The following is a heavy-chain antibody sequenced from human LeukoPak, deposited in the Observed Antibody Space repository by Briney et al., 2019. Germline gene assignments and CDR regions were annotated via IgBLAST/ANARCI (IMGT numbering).Heavy chain of an antibody. J-gene: IGHJ4*02. CDR1: GFTFSSYA. CDR3: AKKSGSGWLTFDY. CDR2: ISASGGST. D-gene: IGHD6-19*01. Sequence: GGSLRLSCAASGFTFSSYAMTWVRQAPGKGLEWVSAISASGGSTHYADSVKGRFTISRDNSKSTLFLEMNSLRAEDTAVYYCAKKSGSGWLTFDYWGRGTLVTVSS. V-gene: IGHV3-23*01.